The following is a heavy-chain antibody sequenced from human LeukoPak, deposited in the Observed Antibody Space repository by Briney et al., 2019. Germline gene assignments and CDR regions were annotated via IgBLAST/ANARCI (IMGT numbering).Heavy chain of an antibody. V-gene: IGHV3-7*03. J-gene: IGHJ4*02. CDR2: IKQDGSEK. CDR1: GFTFSSYW. Sequence: GGSLRLSCAASGFTFSSYWMSWVRQAPGKGLEWVANIKQDGSEKYYVDSVKGRFTISRDNAKNSLYLQMNSLRAEDTAVYYCARSTSPALRYFDWLAPFDYWGQGTLVTVSS. CDR3: ARSTSPALRYFDWLAPFDY. D-gene: IGHD3-9*01.